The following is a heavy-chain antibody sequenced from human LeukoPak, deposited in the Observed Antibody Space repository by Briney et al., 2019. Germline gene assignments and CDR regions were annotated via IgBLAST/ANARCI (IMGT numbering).Heavy chain of an antibody. CDR2: ISYDGSNK. V-gene: IGHV3-30*18. D-gene: IGHD5-18*01. J-gene: IGHJ4*02. Sequence: GRSLRLSCAASGFTFSSYGMHWVRQAPGKGLEWVAVISYDGSNKYYADSVKGRFTISRDNSKNTLYLQMNSLRAEDTAVYYCAKLGNVDTAMVSDYWGQGTLVTVSS. CDR3: AKLGNVDTAMVSDY. CDR1: GFTFSSYG.